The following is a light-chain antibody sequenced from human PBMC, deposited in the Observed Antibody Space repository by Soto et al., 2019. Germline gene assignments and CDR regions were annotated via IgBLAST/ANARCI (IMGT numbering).Light chain of an antibody. Sequence: QSVLTQPPSVSEAPGQRVTISCTGSSSNIGAGYEAHWYQQVPGTAPKLLIYENNNRPSGVPDRFSGSKSGTSASLAITGPQAEVEAEYYCQSYDSSLSAYVFGTGTKLTVL. CDR1: SSNIGAGYE. CDR3: QSYDSSLSAYV. J-gene: IGLJ1*01. V-gene: IGLV1-40*01. CDR2: ENN.